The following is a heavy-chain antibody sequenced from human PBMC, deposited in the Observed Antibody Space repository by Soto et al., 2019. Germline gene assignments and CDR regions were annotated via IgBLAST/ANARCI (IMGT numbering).Heavy chain of an antibody. J-gene: IGHJ3*02. D-gene: IGHD3-10*01. Sequence: PGGSLRLSCAASGFTFSNYYMNWIRQAPGKGLEWVSYISNSGSTIYDADSVKGRFTISRDNAKNSLYLQMNSLRVEDTAVYYCARDAVFSPSGKMDAFDIWGQGTMVTVSS. CDR1: GFTFSNYY. CDR2: ISNSGSTI. V-gene: IGHV3-11*01. CDR3: ARDAVFSPSGKMDAFDI.